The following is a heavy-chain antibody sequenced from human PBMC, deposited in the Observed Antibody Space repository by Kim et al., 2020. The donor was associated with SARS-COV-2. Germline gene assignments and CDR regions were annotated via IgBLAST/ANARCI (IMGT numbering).Heavy chain of an antibody. CDR3: ATGVAVAGTPSDYYYYYGMDV. Sequence: ASVKVSCKVSGYTLTELSMHWVRQAPGKGLEWMGGFDPEDGETIYAQKFQGRVTMTEDTSTDTAYMELSSLRSEDTAVYYSATGVAVAGTPSDYYYYYGMDVWGQGTTVTVSS. J-gene: IGHJ6*02. CDR2: FDPEDGET. CDR1: GYTLTELS. D-gene: IGHD6-19*01. V-gene: IGHV1-24*01.